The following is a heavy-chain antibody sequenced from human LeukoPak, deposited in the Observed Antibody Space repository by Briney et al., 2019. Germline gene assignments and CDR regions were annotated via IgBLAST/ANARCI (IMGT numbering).Heavy chain of an antibody. Sequence: GGSLRLSCAAFGFTFSSYWMHWVRQAPGKGLVWVSRINSDGSSTSYADSVKGRFTISRDNAKNTLYLQMNSLRAEDTAVYYCARANYYDRGFDPWGQGTLVTVSS. V-gene: IGHV3-74*01. CDR2: INSDGSST. D-gene: IGHD3-22*01. CDR3: ARANYYDRGFDP. J-gene: IGHJ5*02. CDR1: GFTFSSYW.